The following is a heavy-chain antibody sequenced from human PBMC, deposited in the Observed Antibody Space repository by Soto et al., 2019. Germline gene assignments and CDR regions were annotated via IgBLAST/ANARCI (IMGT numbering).Heavy chain of an antibody. D-gene: IGHD3-10*01. CDR3: ARLNAGRIYGSGGGMDV. CDR1: GYTFTSYY. Sequence: GASVKVSCKASGYTFTSYYMHWVRQAPGQGLEWMGIINPSGGSTSYAQKFQGRVTMTRDTSTSTVYMELSSLRSEDTAVYYCARLNAGRIYGSGGGMDVWGQGTTVTVSS. CDR2: INPSGGST. J-gene: IGHJ6*02. V-gene: IGHV1-46*01.